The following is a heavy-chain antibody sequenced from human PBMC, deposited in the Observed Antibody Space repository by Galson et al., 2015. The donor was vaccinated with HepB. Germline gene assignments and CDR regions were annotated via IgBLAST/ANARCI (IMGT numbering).Heavy chain of an antibody. D-gene: IGHD3-22*01. CDR2: ISYDGSNK. Sequence: SLRLSCAASGFTFSIYGMHWVRQAPGKGLEWVAVISYDGSNKYYEDSVKGRFTISRDNSKNTLYLQMNRLRVEDTAVYYCAKDLWAYDSSGYNVDWGQGTLVTVSS. V-gene: IGHV3-30*18. J-gene: IGHJ4*02. CDR3: AKDLWAYDSSGYNVD. CDR1: GFTFSIYG.